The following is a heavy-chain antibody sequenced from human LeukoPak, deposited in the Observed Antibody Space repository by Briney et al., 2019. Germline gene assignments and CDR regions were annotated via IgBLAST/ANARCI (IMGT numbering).Heavy chain of an antibody. D-gene: IGHD1-26*01. CDR1: GFTFSNYW. V-gene: IGHV3-7*01. CDR3: ARARGSYSFDY. J-gene: IGHJ4*02. CDR2: IKQDGSEK. Sequence: GGSLRLSCAASGFTFSNYWVTWVRQAPGKGLEWVANIKQDGSEKYYVDSVKGRFTISRDNAKNSLYLEMNSLRAEDTAVFYCARARGSYSFDYWGQGTLVTVSS.